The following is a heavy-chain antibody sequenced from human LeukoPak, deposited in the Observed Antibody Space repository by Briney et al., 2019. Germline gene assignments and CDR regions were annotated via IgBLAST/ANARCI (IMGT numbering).Heavy chain of an antibody. D-gene: IGHD3-3*01. V-gene: IGHV4-61*08. J-gene: IGHJ4*02. CDR1: GGSISSGAYY. CDR3: ARRDRFWSGYDY. Sequence: PSETLSLTCTVSGGSISSGAYYWSWIRQPPGKGLEWIGEINHSGSTNYNPSLKSRVTISVDTSKNQFSLKLSSVTAADTAVYYCARRDRFWSGYDYWGQGTLVTVSS. CDR2: INHSGST.